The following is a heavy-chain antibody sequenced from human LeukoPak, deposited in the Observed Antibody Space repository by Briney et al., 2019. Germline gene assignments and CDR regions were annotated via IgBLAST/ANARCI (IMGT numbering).Heavy chain of an antibody. CDR2: IIPIFGTA. CDR3: ARHPIVVVTVLYYFDY. Sequence: SVKVSCKASGGTFSSYAISWVRQAPGQGLEWMGRIIPIFGTANYAQKFQGRVTITTDESTSTAYMELSSLRSEDTAVYYCARHPIVVVTVLYYFDYWGQGTLVTVSS. V-gene: IGHV1-69*05. J-gene: IGHJ4*02. D-gene: IGHD2-21*02. CDR1: GGTFSSYA.